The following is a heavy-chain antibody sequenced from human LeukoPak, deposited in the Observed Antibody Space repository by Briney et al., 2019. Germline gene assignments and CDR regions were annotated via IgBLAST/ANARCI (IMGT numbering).Heavy chain of an antibody. V-gene: IGHV4-31*03. CDR2: IHHSGRT. CDR1: GGSIRSGASY. D-gene: IGHD4-17*01. Sequence: SETLSLTCTVSGGSIRSGASYWTWIRRRPGKGLEWIAYIHHSGRTDYDPSLKSRVTISVGTSKNQFFLNLSSVTAADTAEYFCARETDYGDNVPSDGMDVWGQGTTGTVSS. J-gene: IGHJ6*02. CDR3: ARETDYGDNVPSDGMDV.